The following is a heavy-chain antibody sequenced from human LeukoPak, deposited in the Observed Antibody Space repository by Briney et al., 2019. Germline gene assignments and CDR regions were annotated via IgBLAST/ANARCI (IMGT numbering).Heavy chain of an antibody. CDR2: IYHSGST. J-gene: IGHJ4*02. D-gene: IGHD5-18*01. V-gene: IGHV4-38-2*02. CDR3: ARESVAAAMGY. Sequence: SETLSLTCTVSGYSISSGYYWGWIRQPPGKGLEWIGSIYHSGSTYYNPSLKSRVTISVDTSKNQFSLKLSSVTAADTAVYYCARESVAAAMGYWGQGTLVTVSS. CDR1: GYSISSGYY.